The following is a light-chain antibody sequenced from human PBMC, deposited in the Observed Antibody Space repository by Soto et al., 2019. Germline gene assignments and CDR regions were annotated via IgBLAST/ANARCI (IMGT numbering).Light chain of an antibody. V-gene: IGKV3-15*01. J-gene: IGKJ5*01. Sequence: EIVMTQSPATLSVSPWGRVTLSCRASQSISDTIAWYQQKPGQAPRLLIYGASARATGFPARFSGSGSGTDFTLTISSLQSEDFAVYYCQQRSNWPTFGQGTRLEIK. CDR2: GAS. CDR1: QSISDT. CDR3: QQRSNWPT.